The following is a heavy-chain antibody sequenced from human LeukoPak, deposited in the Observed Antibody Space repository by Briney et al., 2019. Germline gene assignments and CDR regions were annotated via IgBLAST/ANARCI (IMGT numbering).Heavy chain of an antibody. CDR2: ISSSNRGSTTI. CDR1: GFTFSTYS. Sequence: PGGSLRLSCAASGFTFSTYSMTWVRQAPGKGLEWLSYISSSNRGSTTIYYADSLKGRFTISRDNAKNSLFLQMNSLRAEDTAVYYCARVVRSSGTYNFDYWGQGTLVTVSS. CDR3: ARVVRSSGTYNFDY. D-gene: IGHD6-13*01. V-gene: IGHV3-48*01. J-gene: IGHJ4*02.